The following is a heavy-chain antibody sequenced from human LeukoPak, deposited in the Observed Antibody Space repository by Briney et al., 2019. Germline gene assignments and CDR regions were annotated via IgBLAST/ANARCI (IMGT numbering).Heavy chain of an antibody. CDR2: IYHSGST. D-gene: IGHD3-10*01. CDR1: GGSISSYY. V-gene: IGHV4-59*01. CDR3: ARAVPGEPHLGY. J-gene: IGHJ4*02. Sequence: PSETLSLTCTVSGGSISSYYCSWIRQPPGKGLEWIGYIYHSGSTNYNPSLKSRVTISVDTSKNQFSLKLSSVTAADTAVYCCARAVPGEPHLGYWGQGTLVTVSS.